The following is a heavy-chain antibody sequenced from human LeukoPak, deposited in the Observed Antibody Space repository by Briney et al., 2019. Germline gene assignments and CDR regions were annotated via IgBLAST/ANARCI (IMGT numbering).Heavy chain of an antibody. J-gene: IGHJ6*02. CDR3: ARDRDSYGYHYYYGMDV. CDR1: GGSISSYY. V-gene: IGHV4-59*01. CDR2: IYYSGST. Sequence: SETLSLTCTVSGGSISSYYWSWIRQPPGKGLEWIGYIYYSGSTNYNPSLKSRVTLSVDTSKNQFSLKLSSVTAADTAVCYCARDRDSYGYHYYYGMDVWGQGTTVTVSS. D-gene: IGHD5-18*01.